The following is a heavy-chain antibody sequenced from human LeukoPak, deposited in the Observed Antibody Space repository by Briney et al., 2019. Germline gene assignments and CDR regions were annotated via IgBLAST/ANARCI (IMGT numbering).Heavy chain of an antibody. CDR2: IIPILGIA. CDR1: GGTFSSYT. Sequence: GASVKVSCKASGGTFSSYTISCVRQAPGQGLEWMGRIIPILGIANYAQKFQGRVTITADKSTSTAYMELSSLRSEDTAVYYCAREGNSSTVWFDPWGQGTLVTVSS. J-gene: IGHJ5*02. CDR3: AREGNSSTVWFDP. V-gene: IGHV1-69*04. D-gene: IGHD6-13*01.